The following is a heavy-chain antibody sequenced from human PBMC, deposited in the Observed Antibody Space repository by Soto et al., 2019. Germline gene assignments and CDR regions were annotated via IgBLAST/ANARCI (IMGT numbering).Heavy chain of an antibody. CDR3: ARAFYYYDNSGLAY. Sequence: QVRLEQSGPEVKKTGASVKVSCKASGYTFTSYGISWVRQAPGQGLEWMGWINIYSGDANYAQRFQDRVTMTSDTSTNTVYMEMRGLRSDDTAVYYCARAFYYYDNSGLAYWGQGTLVTVSS. CDR1: GYTFTSYG. J-gene: IGHJ4*02. D-gene: IGHD3-22*01. V-gene: IGHV1-18*01. CDR2: INIYSGDA.